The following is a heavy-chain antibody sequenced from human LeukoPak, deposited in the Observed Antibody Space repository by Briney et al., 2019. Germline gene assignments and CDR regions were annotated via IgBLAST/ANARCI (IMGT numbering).Heavy chain of an antibody. V-gene: IGHV3-33*01. CDR2: IWYDGNNK. J-gene: IGHJ4*02. CDR1: GFTFTTYG. Sequence: GGSLRLSCAASGFTFTTYGMHWVRQAPGKGLEWVAVIWYDGNNKYYADSVKGRFTISRDNSKNTVYLQMNSLRAEDTAVYYCARDLFSTHFDYWGQGTLVTVSS. CDR3: ARDLFSTHFDY.